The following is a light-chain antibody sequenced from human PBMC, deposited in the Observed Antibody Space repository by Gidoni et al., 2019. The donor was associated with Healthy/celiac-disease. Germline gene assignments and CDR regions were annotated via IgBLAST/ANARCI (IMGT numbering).Light chain of an antibody. V-gene: IGKV1-39*01. CDR2: AAS. CDR1: QSISSY. CDR3: QQSYSTLWT. J-gene: IGKJ1*01. Sequence: DIQMTQSPSSLSASVGDRVTITCRASQSISSYLNGYQQKPGKAPRLLIYAASSLQSGVPSSFSCSGSGTYFTLTISSLQPEYFATYYCQQSYSTLWTFGQGTKVEIK.